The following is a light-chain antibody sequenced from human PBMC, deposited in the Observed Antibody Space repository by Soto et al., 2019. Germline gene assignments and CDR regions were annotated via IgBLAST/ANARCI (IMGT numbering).Light chain of an antibody. CDR3: QQYGSSPVT. CDR2: RTS. CDR1: QSISSTY. J-gene: IGKJ5*01. V-gene: IGKV3-20*01. Sequence: EVVLTQSPGTLSLSPGERATLSCRTSQSISSTYLAWYQQKPGQALRLLISRTSRRATGIPDRFSGSGSGTDFTLSISRLEPEDFAVYYCQQYGSSPVTFGQGTRLEIK.